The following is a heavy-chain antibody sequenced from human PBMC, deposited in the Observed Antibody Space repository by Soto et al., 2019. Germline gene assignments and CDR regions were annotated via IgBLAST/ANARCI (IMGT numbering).Heavy chain of an antibody. CDR3: ARDRCYGSGNRNYYGMDV. V-gene: IGHV1-2*04. Sequence: QVQLVQSGAEVKKPGASVKVSCKASGYTFTGYYMHWVRQAPGQGLEWMGWINPNSGGTNYAQKFQGWVTMTRDTSISTAYMEQSRLRSDDTAVYYCARDRCYGSGNRNYYGMDVWGQGTTVTVSS. J-gene: IGHJ6*02. CDR1: GYTFTGYY. D-gene: IGHD3-10*01. CDR2: INPNSGGT.